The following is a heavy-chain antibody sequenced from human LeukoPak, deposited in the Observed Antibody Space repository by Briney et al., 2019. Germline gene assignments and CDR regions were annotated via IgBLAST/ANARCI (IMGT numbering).Heavy chain of an antibody. Sequence: GGSLRLSCAASGFTFSSYSMNCVRQAPGKGLEWVSSISSSSSYIYYAHSVKGRFTISRDNAMNSLYLQMKSLRAEDKAVYYCARGGEEDTVADVLLWFGELPPLYYYYYGMDVWGQGTTVTVSS. D-gene: IGHD3-10*01. V-gene: IGHV3-21*01. CDR3: ARGGEEDTVADVLLWFGELPPLYYYYYGMDV. CDR1: GFTFSSYS. J-gene: IGHJ6*02. CDR2: ISSSSSYI.